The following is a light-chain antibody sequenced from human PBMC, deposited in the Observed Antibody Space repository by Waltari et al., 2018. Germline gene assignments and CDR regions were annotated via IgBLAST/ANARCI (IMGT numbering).Light chain of an antibody. CDR1: SSDVGRYDL. CDR3: SSYRSSTTPIPV. CDR2: DVT. Sequence: QSALTQPASVSGSPGQSITISCTGTSSDVGRYDLVSWYQQHPGKAPNLMIYDVTKRPSGVSSRFSASKAGNTASRTISGLQSEDEADYFCSSYRSSTTPIPVFGGGTKLTVL. V-gene: IGLV2-14*02. J-gene: IGLJ2*01.